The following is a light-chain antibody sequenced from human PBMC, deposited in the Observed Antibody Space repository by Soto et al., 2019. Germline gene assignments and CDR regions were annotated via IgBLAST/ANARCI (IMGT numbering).Light chain of an antibody. V-gene: IGKV3-20*01. CDR2: GAS. CDR1: QSFSGSY. Sequence: ENVLTQSPGTLSLSPGERATLSCRASQSFSGSYLAWYQQKPGQAPRLLIYGASSRATGIPDRFSGSGSGTDFTLTISRLEPEDFAVYYCQQYGSSLFGPGTKVDIK. J-gene: IGKJ3*01. CDR3: QQYGSSL.